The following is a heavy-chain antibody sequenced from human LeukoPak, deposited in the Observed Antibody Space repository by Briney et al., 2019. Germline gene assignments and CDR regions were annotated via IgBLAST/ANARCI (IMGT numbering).Heavy chain of an antibody. CDR1: GGSFSGYY. CDR2: INHSGST. Sequence: PSETLSLTCAVYGGSFSGYYWSWIRQPPGKGLEWIGEINHSGSTNYNPSLKSRVTISVDTSKNQFSLKLSSVTAADTAVYYCARSYCTGGSRYRKFAFDYWGQGTLVTVSS. D-gene: IGHD2-15*01. V-gene: IGHV4-34*01. J-gene: IGHJ4*02. CDR3: ARSYCTGGSRYRKFAFDY.